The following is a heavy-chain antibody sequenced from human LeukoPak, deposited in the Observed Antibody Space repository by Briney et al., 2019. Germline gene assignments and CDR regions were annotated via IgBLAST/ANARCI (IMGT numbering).Heavy chain of an antibody. J-gene: IGHJ4*02. CDR1: GESFSGYY. CDR3: ARRRYYDYVWGSYSSEVDY. D-gene: IGHD3-16*01. V-gene: IGHV4-34*01. CDR2: INHSGST. Sequence: SETLSLTCAVYGESFSGYYWSWIRQPPGKGLEWIGEINHSGSTNYNPSLKSRVTISVDTSKNQFSLKLSSVTAADTAAYYCARRRYYDYVWGSYSSEVDYWGQGTLVTVSS.